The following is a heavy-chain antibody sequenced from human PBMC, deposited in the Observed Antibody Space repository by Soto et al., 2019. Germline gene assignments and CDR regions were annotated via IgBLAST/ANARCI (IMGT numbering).Heavy chain of an antibody. D-gene: IGHD3-9*01. V-gene: IGHV3-13*01. Sequence: PGGSLRLSCAAPGFRFDDYNMHWVRQVTGQGLEWVANITSAGGIHNYDSVMDRFTTTRENANNFFYHQINNLRAVDTAVYYCTRSDIFDVWGQGTTVTVSS. CDR2: ITSAGGI. J-gene: IGHJ6*02. CDR3: TRSDIFDV. CDR1: GFRFDDYN.